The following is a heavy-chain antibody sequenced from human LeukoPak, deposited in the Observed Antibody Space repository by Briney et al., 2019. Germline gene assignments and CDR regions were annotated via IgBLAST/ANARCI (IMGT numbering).Heavy chain of an antibody. CDR2: INHSGST. Sequence: SETLSLTCAVYGGSFSGYYWTWIRQPPGKGLEWIGEINHSGSTNYNPSLKSRVTISVDTSKNQFSLKMRSVTAADTAVYYCARARGTVAIDYWGQGTLVTVSS. CDR3: ARARGTVAIDY. J-gene: IGHJ4*02. V-gene: IGHV4-34*01. CDR1: GGSFSGYY. D-gene: IGHD5-12*01.